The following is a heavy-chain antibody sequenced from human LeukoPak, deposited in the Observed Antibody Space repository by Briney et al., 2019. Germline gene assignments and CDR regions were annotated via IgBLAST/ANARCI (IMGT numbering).Heavy chain of an antibody. V-gene: IGHV3-7*04. Sequence: GGALRLSCAASGFTFSRHWMSWVRPAPGKGLEGVANIKQDGSEKDYVDSVKGRFTISRDNAKNSLYLQMNSLAAEDTAAYYCARGLTVAWYFDLWGRGTLVTVSS. D-gene: IGHD6-19*01. CDR1: GFTFSRHW. CDR3: ARGLTVAWYFDL. J-gene: IGHJ2*01. CDR2: IKQDGSEK.